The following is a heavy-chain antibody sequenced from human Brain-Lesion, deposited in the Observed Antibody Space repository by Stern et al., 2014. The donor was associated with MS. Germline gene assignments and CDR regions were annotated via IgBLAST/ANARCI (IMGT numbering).Heavy chain of an antibody. CDR1: EFTVDSYS. J-gene: IGHJ6*02. CDR3: ARGRSDKYYGLDV. CDR2: ISRGGGTL. Sequence: VQSGGSLRLFCSASEFTVDSYSMGWLRQVPGKGLESVSHISRGGGTLQYADSVRGRFTISRDSAMNSLFLQMNSLRDEDSGVYYCARGRSDKYYGLDVWGQGTTVTVS. V-gene: IGHV3-48*02.